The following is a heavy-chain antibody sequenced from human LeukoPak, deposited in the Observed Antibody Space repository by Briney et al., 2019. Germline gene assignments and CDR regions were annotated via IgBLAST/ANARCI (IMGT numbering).Heavy chain of an antibody. V-gene: IGHV3-48*01. CDR2: ISTTGSTI. D-gene: IGHD6-19*01. CDR3: ARDSIAVAADLDY. Sequence: GGSLRXSCAASGFIFSNYNMNWVRQAPGKGLEWVSYISTTGSTIYYADSVKGRFTISRENAKNSLYLQMNSLRAEDSAVYYCARDSIAVAADLDYWGQGTLVTVSS. J-gene: IGHJ4*02. CDR1: GFIFSNYN.